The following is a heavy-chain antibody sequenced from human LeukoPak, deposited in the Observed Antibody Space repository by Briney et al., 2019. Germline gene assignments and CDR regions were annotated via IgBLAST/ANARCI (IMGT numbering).Heavy chain of an antibody. CDR2: IIPIFGTA. Sequence: SVKVSCKASGGTFSSYAISWVRQATGQGLEWMGGIIPIFGTANYAQKFQGRVTITADESTSTAYMELSSLRSEDTAVYYCARDQTRGYSYGYGGSFGMDVWGQGTTVTVSS. D-gene: IGHD5-18*01. CDR1: GGTFSSYA. V-gene: IGHV1-69*13. CDR3: ARDQTRGYSYGYGGSFGMDV. J-gene: IGHJ6*02.